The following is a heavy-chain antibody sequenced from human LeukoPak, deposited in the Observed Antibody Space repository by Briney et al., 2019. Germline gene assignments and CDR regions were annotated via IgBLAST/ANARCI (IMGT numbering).Heavy chain of an antibody. J-gene: IGHJ3*02. CDR2: ISYDGSDK. CDR1: GFTSSRYP. V-gene: IGHV3-30-3*01. Sequence: PGGSLRLSCVVSGFTSSRYPMYWVRQAPGKGLEWVAVISYDGSDKYYADSVKGRFTISRDNSKNTLYLQMNSLRAEDTAVYYCARDSLYYYDSSGYYPTGAFDIWGQGTMVTVSS. D-gene: IGHD3-22*01. CDR3: ARDSLYYYDSSGYYPTGAFDI.